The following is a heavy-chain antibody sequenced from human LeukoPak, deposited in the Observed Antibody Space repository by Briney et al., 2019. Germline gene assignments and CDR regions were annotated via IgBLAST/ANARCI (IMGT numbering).Heavy chain of an antibody. CDR1: GFTFSTFA. Sequence: GGSLRLSCAASGFTFSTFAMSWVRQAPGMGLEWVSALSAGVTHYADSVRGRFSIFAADSENTVYLQMNSLRADDTAVYYCARDAPPAMVQGNWFDPWGQGTLVTVSS. CDR2: LSAGVT. D-gene: IGHD3-10*01. V-gene: IGHV3-23*01. CDR3: ARDAPPAMVQGNWFDP. J-gene: IGHJ5*02.